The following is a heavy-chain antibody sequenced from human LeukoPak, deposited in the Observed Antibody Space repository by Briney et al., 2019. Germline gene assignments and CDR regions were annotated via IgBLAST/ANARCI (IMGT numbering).Heavy chain of an antibody. V-gene: IGHV3-30*18. CDR3: AKSMVSGSYRGLDQ. D-gene: IGHD1-26*01. Sequence: GGSLRLSCAASGFTFSSYGMHWVRQAPGKGLEWVAVTSYDGSKKYYADSVKGRFTISRDNSKNTLYLEMNSLRAEDTAIYSWAKSMVSGSYRGLDQWGQGTLVTVSS. CDR1: GFTFSSYG. J-gene: IGHJ4*02. CDR2: TSYDGSKK.